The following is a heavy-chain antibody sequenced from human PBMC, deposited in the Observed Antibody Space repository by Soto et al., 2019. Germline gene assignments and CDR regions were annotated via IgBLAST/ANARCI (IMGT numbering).Heavy chain of an antibody. CDR3: ARDIASYAYGEGY. CDR1: GGSINSYW. CDR2: VYSSGTT. V-gene: IGHV4-4*07. J-gene: IGHJ4*02. Sequence: ETLSLTCTVSGGSINSYWWSWIRQPAGKGLEWIGRVYSSGTTDYNPSLNSRATMSVETSKNQFSLKLSSVTAADTAVYYCARDIASYAYGEGYWGQGIQVTVS. D-gene: IGHD2-21*01.